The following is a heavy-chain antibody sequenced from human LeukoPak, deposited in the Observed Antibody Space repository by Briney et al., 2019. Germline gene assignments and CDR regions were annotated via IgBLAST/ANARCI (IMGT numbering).Heavy chain of an antibody. CDR1: GGTFSSYA. CDR3: ARAGHSFWFDP. CDR2: IIPILGIA. D-gene: IGHD1-26*01. J-gene: IGHJ5*02. Sequence: GASVTVSCKASGGTFSSYAISWVRQAPGQGLEWMGRIIPILGIANYAQKFQGRVTITADKSTSTAYMELSSLRSEDTAVYYCARAGHSFWFDPWGQGTLVTVSS. V-gene: IGHV1-69*04.